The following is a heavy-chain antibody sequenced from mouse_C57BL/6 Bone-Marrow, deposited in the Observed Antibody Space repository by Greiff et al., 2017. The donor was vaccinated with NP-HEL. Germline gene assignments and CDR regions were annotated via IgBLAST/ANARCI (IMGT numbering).Heavy chain of an antibody. J-gene: IGHJ2*01. Sequence: VQLQQSGAELVKPGASVKISCKASGYAFSSYWMNWVKQRPGKGLEWIGQIYPGDGDTNYNGKFKGKATLTADKSSSTSYMQLSSLTSEDSAFYFCARYYGSSYYFDYWDQGTTLTVSS. V-gene: IGHV1-80*01. D-gene: IGHD1-1*01. CDR1: GYAFSSYW. CDR2: IYPGDGDT. CDR3: ARYYGSSYYFDY.